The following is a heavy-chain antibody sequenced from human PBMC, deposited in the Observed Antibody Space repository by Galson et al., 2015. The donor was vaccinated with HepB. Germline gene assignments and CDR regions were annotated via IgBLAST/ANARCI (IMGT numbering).Heavy chain of an antibody. CDR1: GSTFTSYA. J-gene: IGHJ4*02. CDR3: ARGNDCYGFGPLCH. V-gene: IGHV1-3*01. Sequence: SVKVSCKASGSTFTSYAMHWVRQAPGQRLEWMGWINAGNGNTKYSQKFQGRVTITRDTSASTAYMELSSLRSEATAVYYCARGNDCYGFGPLCHRGPGTPVPLPS. D-gene: IGHD2-21*01. CDR2: INAGNGNT.